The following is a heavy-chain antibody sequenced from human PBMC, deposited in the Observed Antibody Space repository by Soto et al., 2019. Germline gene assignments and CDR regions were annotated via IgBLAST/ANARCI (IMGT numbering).Heavy chain of an antibody. V-gene: IGHV2-5*02. CDR2: IYWDDDK. Sequence: QITLKESGPTVVKPTQTLTLTCTFSGFSLSTSEVGVGWIRQPPGKPLEWLGIIYWDDDKRYRPSLKRRVTITKDTSKNHVVFTMTNMDPVDTGTYYCAHIPTGATWFDPWGQGTLVTVSS. CDR1: GFSLSTSEVG. J-gene: IGHJ5*02. CDR3: AHIPTGATWFDP.